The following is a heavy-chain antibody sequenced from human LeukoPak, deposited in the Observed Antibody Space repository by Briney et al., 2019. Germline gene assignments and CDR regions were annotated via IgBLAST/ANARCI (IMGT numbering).Heavy chain of an antibody. CDR1: GYTFTSYY. CDR3: AREDYSSGWYLRYYFDY. Sequence: ASVKVSCKASGYTFTSYYMHWVRQAPGQGLEWIGIINPSGGSTSYAQKFQGRVTMTRDTSTSTVYMELSSLRSEDTAVYYCAREDYSSGWYLRYYFDYWGQGTLVTVSS. J-gene: IGHJ4*02. CDR2: INPSGGST. D-gene: IGHD6-19*01. V-gene: IGHV1-46*01.